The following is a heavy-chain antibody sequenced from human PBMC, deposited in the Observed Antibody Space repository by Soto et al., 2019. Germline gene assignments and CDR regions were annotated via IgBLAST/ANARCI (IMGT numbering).Heavy chain of an antibody. V-gene: IGHV3-30*01. J-gene: IGHJ4*01. CDR3: AIARVADSSLDH. CDR2: MSYDSSEI. CDR1: GFIFSNNA. D-gene: IGHD3-3*01. Sequence: GGSLRLSCVGSGFIFSNNAMHWVRQAPGKGLEWVAFMSYDSSEIFYADSVKGRFTISRDNPKNTLFLHMNSPRADDTAVYYCAIARVADSSLDHWGRGVLVTVSS.